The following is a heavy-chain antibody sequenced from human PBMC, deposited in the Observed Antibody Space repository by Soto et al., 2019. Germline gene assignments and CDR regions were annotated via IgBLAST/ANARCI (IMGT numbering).Heavy chain of an antibody. J-gene: IGHJ4*02. Sequence: QVQLVQSGTEVKKPGASVKVSCKVSGYTFTIYDINWVRQATGQGLEWMGWMNPTSGNTGYALKXQXXXTXXRDTSISTAYMELSSLTFEDTAVYYCTRGEWELSYWGQGTLVTVSS. V-gene: IGHV1-8*01. CDR3: TRGEWELSY. CDR1: GYTFTIYD. CDR2: MNPTSGNT. D-gene: IGHD1-26*01.